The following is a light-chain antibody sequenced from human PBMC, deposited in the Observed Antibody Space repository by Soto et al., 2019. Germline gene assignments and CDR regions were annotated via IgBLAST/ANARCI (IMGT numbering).Light chain of an antibody. CDR3: QQHGTSQIT. CDR2: GAS. CDR1: RTVIRNN. V-gene: IGKV3-20*01. J-gene: IGKJ5*01. Sequence: EIVWTPSPDTLSLSPGESATLSCRASRTVIRNNLAWHQQKPGQTPRLLVYGASNRATGIPDRFSGSGSGTDFTLTISRLETDDFAVYYCQQHGTSQITVGQGTRLEIK.